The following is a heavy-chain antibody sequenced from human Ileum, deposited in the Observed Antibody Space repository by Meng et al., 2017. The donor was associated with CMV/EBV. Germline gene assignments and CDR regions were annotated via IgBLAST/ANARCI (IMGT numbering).Heavy chain of an antibody. V-gene: IGHV4-34*01. CDR3: ARGVAGGPFDY. CDR2: INHSGST. J-gene: IGHJ4*02. D-gene: IGHD2-15*01. CDR1: GGSFSGYY. Sequence: QVQLPKWGAGLLKPSETLSLTCAVYGGSFSGYYWSWIRQPPGKGLEWIGEINHSGSTNYNPSLKSRVTISVDTSKNQFSLKLSSVTAADTAVYYCARGVAGGPFDYWGQGTLVTVSS.